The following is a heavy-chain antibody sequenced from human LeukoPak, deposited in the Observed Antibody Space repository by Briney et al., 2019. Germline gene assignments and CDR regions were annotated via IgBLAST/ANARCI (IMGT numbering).Heavy chain of an antibody. D-gene: IGHD3-10*01. CDR1: GGSISSYY. V-gene: IGHV4-4*07. CDR2: IYTSGST. J-gene: IGHJ5*02. CDR3: AREPFVKRVRGVIRWFDP. Sequence: SETLSLTCTVSGGSISSYYWSWIRQPAGKGLEWIGRIYTSGSTNYNPSLKSRVTMSVDTSKNQFSLKLSSVPAADTAVYYCAREPFVKRVRGVIRWFDPWGQGTLVTVSS.